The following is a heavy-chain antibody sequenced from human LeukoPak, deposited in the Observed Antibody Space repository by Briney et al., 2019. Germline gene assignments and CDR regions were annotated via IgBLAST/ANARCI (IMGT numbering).Heavy chain of an antibody. V-gene: IGHV4-59*12. CDR3: ADYYYDSSGYSFAEYFQH. CDR2: IYYSGST. D-gene: IGHD3-22*01. Sequence: SETLSLTCTVSGGSISSYYWSWIRQPPGKGLEWIGYIYYSGSTNYNPSLKSRVTISVDKSKNQFSLKLSSVTAADTAVYYCADYYYDSSGYSFAEYFQHWGQGTLVTVSS. CDR1: GGSISSYY. J-gene: IGHJ1*01.